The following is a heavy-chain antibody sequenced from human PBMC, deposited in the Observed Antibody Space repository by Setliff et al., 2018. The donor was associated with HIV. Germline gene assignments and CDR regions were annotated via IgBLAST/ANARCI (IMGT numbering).Heavy chain of an antibody. Sequence: GGSLRLSCAASGFTFSSYWMHWVRQAPGKGLVWVSRINSDGSSTGHADSVKGRFTVSRDNAKNSLYLQMNSLRAEDTAVYYCAKDRSGSYSFARDWGQGTLVTVSS. V-gene: IGHV3-74*01. J-gene: IGHJ4*02. CDR2: INSDGSST. CDR1: GFTFSSYW. D-gene: IGHD1-26*01. CDR3: AKDRSGSYSFARD.